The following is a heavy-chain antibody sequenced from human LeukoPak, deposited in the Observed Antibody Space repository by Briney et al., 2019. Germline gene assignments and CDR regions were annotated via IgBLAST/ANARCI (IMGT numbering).Heavy chain of an antibody. CDR3: ARAVGPDYYDSSGYYYSTERFDY. CDR1: GYTFTSYY. J-gene: IGHJ4*02. D-gene: IGHD3-22*01. V-gene: IGHV1-46*01. Sequence: ASVKVSCKASGYTFTSYYMHWVRQAPGQGLEWMGIINPSGGSTSYAQKFQGRVTMTRDTSISTAYMELSRLRSDDTAVYYCARAVGPDYYDSSGYYYSTERFDYWGQGTLVTVSS. CDR2: INPSGGST.